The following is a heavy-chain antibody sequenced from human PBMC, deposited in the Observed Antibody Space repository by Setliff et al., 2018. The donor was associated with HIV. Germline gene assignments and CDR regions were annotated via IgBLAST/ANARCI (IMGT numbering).Heavy chain of an antibody. CDR2: ISYHERDT. J-gene: IGHJ3*01. V-gene: IGHV3-30*18. CDR1: GFTFSNYG. CDR3: AKIPHTGDSAFDV. D-gene: IGHD7-27*01. Sequence: GGSLRLSCAASGFTFSNYGMQWVRQAPGKGLEWVAIISYHERDTFYADSVKGRFSISRDNPKNTVYLQMNSLRPEDTALYYCAKIPHTGDSAFDVWGQGTMVTVSS.